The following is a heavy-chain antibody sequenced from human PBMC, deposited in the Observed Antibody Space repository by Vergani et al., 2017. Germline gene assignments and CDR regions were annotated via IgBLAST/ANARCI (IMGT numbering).Heavy chain of an antibody. CDR3: AXDGGEYDKDALDV. D-gene: IGHD2-21*01. V-gene: IGHV4-61*02. CDR2: IYTSGAT. CDR1: GGSFSTGGQS. J-gene: IGHJ3*01. Sequence: QVQLQESGPGLVKPSQTLSLTCTVSGGSFSTGGQSWTWLRQSAGKGLECIGRIYTSGATNYNPSLRRRAIMSVDASKKQFSQKLTSVTAADTAVYDCAXDGGEYDKDALDVWGEETKVAVTS.